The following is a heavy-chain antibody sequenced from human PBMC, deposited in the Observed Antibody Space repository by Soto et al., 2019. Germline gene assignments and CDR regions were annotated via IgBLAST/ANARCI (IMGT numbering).Heavy chain of an antibody. CDR3: ARFVFGDLKSYRTPRGGMDV. CDR1: GYSFTSNW. V-gene: IGHV5-51*01. CDR2: IYPGDSYT. J-gene: IGHJ6*02. Sequence: EVQLVQSGAEVKQSGESLKISCKGSGYSFTSNWIGWVRQMPGRGLEWIGIIYPGDSYTTYGPSFEGQVTTSADKSISTAYLQWSSLKASDSARYYCARFVFGDLKSYRTPRGGMDVWGQWTTVIVS. D-gene: IGHD3-16*02.